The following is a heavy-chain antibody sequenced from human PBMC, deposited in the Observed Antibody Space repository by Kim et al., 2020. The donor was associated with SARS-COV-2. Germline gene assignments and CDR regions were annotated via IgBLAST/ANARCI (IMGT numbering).Heavy chain of an antibody. J-gene: IGHJ5*02. D-gene: IGHD3-22*01. V-gene: IGHV3-53*01. Sequence: GGSLRLSCAASGFTVSSNYMSWVRQAPGKGLEWVSVIYSGGSTYYADSVKGRFTISRDNSKNTLYLQMNSLRAEDTAVYYCARVLRPSNPLNYYDSSGPPRAFDPWGQGTLVTVSS. CDR1: GFTVSSNY. CDR2: IYSGGST. CDR3: ARVLRPSNPLNYYDSSGPPRAFDP.